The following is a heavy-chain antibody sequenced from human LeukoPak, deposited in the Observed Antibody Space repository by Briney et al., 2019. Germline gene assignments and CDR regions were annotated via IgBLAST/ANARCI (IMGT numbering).Heavy chain of an antibody. J-gene: IGHJ5*02. CDR3: ARDDTSYYYGSGSYLRWFDP. D-gene: IGHD3-10*01. CDR1: GGSISGGGYY. Sequence: SETLSLTCTVSGGSISGGGYYWSWIRQHPGKGLECIGYIYYSGSTYYNPSPKSRVTISVDTSKNQFSLKLSSVTAADTAVYYCARDDTSYYYGSGSYLRWFDPWGQGTLVTVSS. V-gene: IGHV4-31*03. CDR2: IYYSGST.